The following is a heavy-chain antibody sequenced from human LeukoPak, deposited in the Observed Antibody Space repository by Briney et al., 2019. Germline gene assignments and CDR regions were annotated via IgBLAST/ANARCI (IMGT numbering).Heavy chain of an antibody. CDR1: GFTVSSSY. Sequence: GGSLRLSCAASGFTVSSSYMSWVRQAPGKGLEWVSVVYSGGSTFYADSVKGRFTISRDNSKNTLYLQMNSLRAEDTAVYYCARVSGEISSFDYWGQGTLVTVSS. D-gene: IGHD2-21*01. J-gene: IGHJ4*02. CDR2: VYSGGST. V-gene: IGHV3-66*02. CDR3: ARVSGEISSFDY.